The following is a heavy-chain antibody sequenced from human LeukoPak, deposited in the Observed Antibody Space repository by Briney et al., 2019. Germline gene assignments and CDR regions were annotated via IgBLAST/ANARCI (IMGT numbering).Heavy chain of an antibody. CDR1: GYTFTGYY. CDR2: INPNSGGT. D-gene: IGHD2-15*01. CDR3: ARAQYCSGGSCYFSNYYYYMDV. Sequence: GASVKVSCKASGYTFTGYYMHWVRQAPGQGLEWMGWINPNSGGTNYAQKFQGRVTMTRDTSISTAYMELSRLRSDDAAVYYCARAQYCSGGSCYFSNYYYYMDVWGKGTTVTISS. J-gene: IGHJ6*03. V-gene: IGHV1-2*02.